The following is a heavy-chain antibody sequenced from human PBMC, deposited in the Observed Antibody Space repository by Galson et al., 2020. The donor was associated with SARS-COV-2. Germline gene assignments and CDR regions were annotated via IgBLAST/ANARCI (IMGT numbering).Heavy chain of an antibody. CDR3: ARGDMVNDYFDY. CDR2: IYSEGSST. CDR1: GFTFSSYW. D-gene: IGHD2-8*01. Sequence: GGSLRLSCAASGFTFSSYWMHWVRQAPGKGLVWDSRIYSEGSSTSYADSVMGRFTISGDNAKNTLYLQMNSLRAEDTAVYYCARGDMVNDYFDYWGQGTLLTVSS. J-gene: IGHJ4*02. V-gene: IGHV3-74*01.